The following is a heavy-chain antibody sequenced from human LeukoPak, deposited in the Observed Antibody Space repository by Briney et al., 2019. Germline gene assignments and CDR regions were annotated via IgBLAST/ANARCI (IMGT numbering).Heavy chain of an antibody. J-gene: IGHJ6*03. CDR1: GFTFSSYS. V-gene: IGHV3-21*01. Sequence: GGSLRLSCAASGFTFSSYSMNWVRQAPGKGLEWVSSISSSSSYIYYADSEKGRFTISRDNAKNSLYLQMNSLRADDTAVYYCARFAAGGSSYYYMDVWGKGTTVTVSS. D-gene: IGHD6-25*01. CDR3: ARFAAGGSSYYYMDV. CDR2: ISSSSSYI.